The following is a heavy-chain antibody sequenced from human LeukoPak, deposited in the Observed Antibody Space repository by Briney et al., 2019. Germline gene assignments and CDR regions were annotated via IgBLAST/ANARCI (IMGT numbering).Heavy chain of an antibody. J-gene: IGHJ6*04. CDR1: RGTFIIYA. CDR3: ARDPDYYGSRRFDV. D-gene: IGHD3-10*01. CDR2: IIHIFGTA. Sequence: SVTVSCTASRGTFIIYAISWVLRPPAHAFESLRGIIHIFGTANYAQKFQGRVTITADEPTSTAYMELSSLRSEDTAVYYCARDPDYYGSRRFDVWGKGTTVTVSS. V-gene: IGHV1-69*13.